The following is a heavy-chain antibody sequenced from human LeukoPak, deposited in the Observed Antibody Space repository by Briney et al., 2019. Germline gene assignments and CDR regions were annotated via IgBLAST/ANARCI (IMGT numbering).Heavy chain of an antibody. V-gene: IGHV4-59*05. J-gene: IGHJ4*02. CDR3: ARGPTYQPIDF. CDR2: IHYSETT. Sequence: AGGSLRLSCAASGFTFSGYDMNWVRQPPGKGLEWIASIHYSETTYYNPSLKSRVTISVDTSKNHFSLKLSSVTAADTAVYYCARGPTYQPIDFWGQGTLVTVSS. CDR1: GFTFSGYD. D-gene: IGHD2-2*01.